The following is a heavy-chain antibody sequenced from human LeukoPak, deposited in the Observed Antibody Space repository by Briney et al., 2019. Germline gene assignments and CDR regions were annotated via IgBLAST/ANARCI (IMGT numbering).Heavy chain of an antibody. CDR1: GGSISSGGYY. CDR2: IYYSGST. V-gene: IGHV4-31*03. CDR3: ARTEIKSSLGGVIYY. Sequence: SQTLSLTCTVSGGSISSGGYYWSWIRQHPGKGLEWIGYIYYSGSTYYNPSLKSRVTISVDTSKNQFSLKLSSVTAAATAVYYCARTEIKSSLGGVIYYWGQGTLVTVSS. J-gene: IGHJ4*02. D-gene: IGHD3-16*02.